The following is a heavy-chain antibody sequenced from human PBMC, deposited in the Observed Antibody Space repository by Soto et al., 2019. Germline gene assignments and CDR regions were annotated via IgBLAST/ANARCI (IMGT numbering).Heavy chain of an antibody. CDR2: IKSKTDGGTT. V-gene: IGHV3-15*01. CDR3: TATTQYPLPYYGMDV. CDR1: GFTFSNAW. J-gene: IGHJ6*02. D-gene: IGHD2-2*01. Sequence: GGSLRLSCAASGFTFSNAWMSWVRQAPGKGLEWVGRIKSKTDGGTTDYAAPVKGRFTISRDDSKNTLYLQMNSLKTEDTAVYYCTATTQYPLPYYGMDVWGQGTSVTVSS.